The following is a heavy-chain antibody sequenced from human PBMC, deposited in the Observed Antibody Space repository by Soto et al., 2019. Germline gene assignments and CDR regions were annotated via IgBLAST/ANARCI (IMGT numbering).Heavy chain of an antibody. CDR3: ARHSLKLRILEWINWFDP. J-gene: IGHJ5*02. D-gene: IGHD3-3*01. Sequence: QLQLQESGPGLVKPSETLSLTCTVSGGSISSSSYYWGWIRQPPGKGLEWIGSIYYSGSTYYNPSLKSRVTISVDTSKNQFSLKLSSVTAADTAVYYCARHSLKLRILEWINWFDPWGQGTLVTVSS. CDR2: IYYSGST. V-gene: IGHV4-39*01. CDR1: GGSISSSSYY.